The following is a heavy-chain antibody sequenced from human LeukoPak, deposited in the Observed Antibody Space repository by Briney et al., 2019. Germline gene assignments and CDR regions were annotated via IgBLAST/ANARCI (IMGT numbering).Heavy chain of an antibody. CDR2: IGTAGDT. Sequence: PGGCPRLLCAIAEFSFRSYDMYWGPQATEKGLEWVSAIGTAGDTYYPGSVKGRFTISRENAKNSLYLQMNSLRAGDTAVYYCARGRGYYDYWGQGTLVTVSS. CDR3: ARGRGYYDY. J-gene: IGHJ4*02. V-gene: IGHV3-13*01. D-gene: IGHD5-12*01. CDR1: EFSFRSYD.